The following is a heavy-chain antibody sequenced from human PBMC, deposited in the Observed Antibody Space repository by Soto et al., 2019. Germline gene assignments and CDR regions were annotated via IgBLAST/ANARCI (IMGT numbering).Heavy chain of an antibody. D-gene: IGHD3-10*02. J-gene: IGHJ6*02. CDR3: ASVRGRYYYAMDV. Sequence: SETLCLTCTVSGGSISSSSYYWGWIRQPPGKGLEWIGSIFYSGSTYYNPSLKSRVTISVDASKNQFSLKLSSVTAADTAVYYCASVRGRYYYAMDVWGQGTTVTVSS. V-gene: IGHV4-39*01. CDR1: GGSISSSSYY. CDR2: IFYSGST.